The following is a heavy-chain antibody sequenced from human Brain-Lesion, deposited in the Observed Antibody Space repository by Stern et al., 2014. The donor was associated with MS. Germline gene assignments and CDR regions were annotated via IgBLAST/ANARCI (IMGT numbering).Heavy chain of an antibody. V-gene: IGHV4-4*02. D-gene: IGHD6-13*01. CDR1: GGSISSSNW. CDR3: ARFPASRPHVFDS. Sequence: VQLVESGPGLVKPSGTLSLTCAVSGGSISSSNWWSWVRQSPGKGLEWIGESDHSGSTIYNPSLKSRVTVSVATSKNPFSLNLRSVPAGDRAVYFCARFPASRPHVFDSWGQGTLVTVSS. J-gene: IGHJ4*02. CDR2: SDHSGST.